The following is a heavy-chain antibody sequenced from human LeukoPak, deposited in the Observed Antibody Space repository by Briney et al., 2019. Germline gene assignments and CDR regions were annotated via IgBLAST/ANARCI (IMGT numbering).Heavy chain of an antibody. J-gene: IGHJ5*02. D-gene: IGHD6-19*01. CDR1: GFTFDDYG. CDR2: IKQDGSEK. CDR3: ARATAVAGTVWFDP. V-gene: IGHV3-7*01. Sequence: GGSLRLSCAASGFTFDDYGMSWVRQAPGKGLEWVANIKQDGSEKYYVDSVKGRFTISRDNAKNSPYLQMNSLRAEDTAVYYCARATAVAGTVWFDPWGQGTLVTVSS.